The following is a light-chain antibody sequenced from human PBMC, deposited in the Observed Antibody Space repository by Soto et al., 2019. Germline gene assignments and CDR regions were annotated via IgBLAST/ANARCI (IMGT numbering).Light chain of an antibody. CDR3: QQYNNWPPLT. CDR2: DAS. Sequence: EIVMTQSPATLSVSPGERATLSCRASQSVRSKLAWYQQKPGQAPRLLIYDASTRATGIPARFSGSGSGTEFTLTISSLQSEDFAVYYCQQYNNWPPLTFGGGTKVDIK. CDR1: QSVRSK. V-gene: IGKV3D-15*01. J-gene: IGKJ4*01.